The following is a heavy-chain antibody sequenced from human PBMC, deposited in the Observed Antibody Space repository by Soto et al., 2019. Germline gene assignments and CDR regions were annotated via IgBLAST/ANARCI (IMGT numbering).Heavy chain of an antibody. CDR2: ISSSSGYI. D-gene: IGHD5-18*01. CDR1: GFTFSTYS. Sequence: ELQLVESGGGLVKPGGSLRLSCAASGFTFSTYSMNWVRQAPGKGLEWVSSISSSSGYIYYADSVKGRFTISRDDAKNSLSLQMNSLRAEDTAVHYCARVRLYSYGQGYGMDVWGQGTTVTVSS. V-gene: IGHV3-21*01. CDR3: ARVRLYSYGQGYGMDV. J-gene: IGHJ6*02.